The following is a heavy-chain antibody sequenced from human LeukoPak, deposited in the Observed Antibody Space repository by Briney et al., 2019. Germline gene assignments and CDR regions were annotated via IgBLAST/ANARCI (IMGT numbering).Heavy chain of an antibody. CDR1: GGSISSYY. J-gene: IGHJ6*03. Sequence: SETLSLTCTVSGGSISSYYWSWVRQPPGKGLEWMGYIYYSGSTNYNPSLKSGVTISVETSKNQFSLKLSSVTAADTAVYYCARHYYGSGSPPYYYYYMDVWGKGTTVTVSS. V-gene: IGHV4-59*08. D-gene: IGHD3-10*01. CDR3: ARHYYGSGSPPYYYYYMDV. CDR2: IYYSGST.